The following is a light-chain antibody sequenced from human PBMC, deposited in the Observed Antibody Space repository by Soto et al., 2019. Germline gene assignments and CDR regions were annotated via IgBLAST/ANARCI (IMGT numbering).Light chain of an antibody. J-gene: IGKJ1*01. CDR2: KAS. CDR1: QSINSW. V-gene: IGKV1-5*03. CDR3: LQYNSYSWT. Sequence: DIQMTQSPSTLSASVGDRVTITCRASQSINSWLAWYQQKAGKAPKLLIYKASTLESGVPSRFSGSGSGTEFTLTISSLQPDDFATYYCLQYNSYSWTFGQGTKVDIK.